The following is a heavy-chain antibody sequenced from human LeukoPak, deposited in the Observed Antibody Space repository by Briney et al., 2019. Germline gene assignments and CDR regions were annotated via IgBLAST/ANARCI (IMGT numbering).Heavy chain of an antibody. CDR2: INPNSGGT. J-gene: IGHJ4*02. D-gene: IGHD2-2*01. CDR1: GYTFTGYY. Sequence: ASEKVSCKASGYTFTGYYMHWVRQAPGQGLEWMGWINPNSGGTNYAQKFQGRVTMTRDTSISTAYMELSRLRSDDTAFYYCARIRYCGGISCYYIDYWGQGTLVTVSA. CDR3: ARIRYCGGISCYYIDY. V-gene: IGHV1-2*02.